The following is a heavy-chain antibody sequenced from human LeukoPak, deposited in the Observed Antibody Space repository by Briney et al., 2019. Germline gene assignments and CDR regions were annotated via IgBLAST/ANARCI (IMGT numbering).Heavy chain of an antibody. D-gene: IGHD3-22*01. V-gene: IGHV3-13*01. CDR3: ARAWGYDSSGYYYHAFDI. Sequence: GGSLRLSCAASGFTFSSYDMHWVRQATGKGLEWVSAIGTAGDTYYPGSVKGRFTISRENAKNSLYLQMNSLRAGDTAVYYCARAWGYDSSGYYYHAFDIRGQGTMVTVSS. CDR2: IGTAGDT. J-gene: IGHJ3*02. CDR1: GFTFSSYD.